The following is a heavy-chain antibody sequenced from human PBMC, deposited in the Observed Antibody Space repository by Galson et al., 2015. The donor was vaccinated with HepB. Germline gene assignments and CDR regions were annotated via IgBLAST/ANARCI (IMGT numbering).Heavy chain of an antibody. Sequence: SLRLSCAASGFTFSSYGMHWVRQAPGKGLEWVAVIWYDGSNKYYADSVKGRFTISRDNSKNTLYLQMNSLRAEDTAVYYCARDWYYGSGSYYTYYWGQGTLVTVSS. CDR3: ARDWYYGSGSYYTYY. V-gene: IGHV3-33*01. CDR2: IWYDGSNK. D-gene: IGHD3-10*01. CDR1: GFTFSSYG. J-gene: IGHJ4*02.